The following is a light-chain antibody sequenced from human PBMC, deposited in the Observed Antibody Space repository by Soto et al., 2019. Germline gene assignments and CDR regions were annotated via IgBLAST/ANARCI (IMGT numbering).Light chain of an antibody. Sequence: QSVLTQPPSVSGAPGQRVTISCPGSSSNIGAGYDVHWYQQLPGTAPKLLIYGNSNRPSGVPDRFSGSKSGTSASLAITGLQADDEADYYCQSYDSSLSGHVVFGGGTQLTVL. CDR1: SSNIGAGYD. CDR2: GNS. CDR3: QSYDSSLSGHVV. V-gene: IGLV1-40*01. J-gene: IGLJ2*01.